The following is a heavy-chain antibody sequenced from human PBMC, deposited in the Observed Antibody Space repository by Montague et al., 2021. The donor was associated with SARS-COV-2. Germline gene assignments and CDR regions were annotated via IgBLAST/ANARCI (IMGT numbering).Heavy chain of an antibody. CDR2: ISYSGRT. V-gene: IGHV4-39*01. CDR1: GGSVSSSSYY. D-gene: IGHD3-10*01. J-gene: IGHJ6*03. Sequence: ETLSLTCTVSGGSVSSSSYYWGWIRQPPGRGLEWVGSISYSGRTYFSPSLKSRLTISVDSSENQFSLRLSSVTAADTAVYYCASSYYYGSGTYVYNYYMDVWGKGTTVTVSS. CDR3: ASSYYYGSGTYVYNYYMDV.